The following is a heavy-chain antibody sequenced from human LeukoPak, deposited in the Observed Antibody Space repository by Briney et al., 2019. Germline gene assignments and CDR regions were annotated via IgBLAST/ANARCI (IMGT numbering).Heavy chain of an antibody. D-gene: IGHD4-17*01. CDR1: GFTFSTYT. CDR3: AKRGTVTTFGHCDY. CDR2: ISSIGSTI. V-gene: IGHV3-48*01. Sequence: GGSLRLSCAASGFTFSTYTMNWVRQAPGKGLEWVSSISSIGSTIYYADSVKGRFTISRDNAKNSLYLQMNSLRAEDTAIYYCAKRGTVTTFGHCDYWGQGTLVTVSS. J-gene: IGHJ4*02.